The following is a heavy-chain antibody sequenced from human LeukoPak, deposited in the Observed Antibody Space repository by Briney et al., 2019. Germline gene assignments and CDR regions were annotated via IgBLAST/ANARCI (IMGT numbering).Heavy chain of an antibody. D-gene: IGHD1-26*01. J-gene: IGHJ4*02. CDR3: ASIVGAIFDY. CDR2: IYTSGST. V-gene: IGHV4-4*09. CDR1: GGSISSYY. Sequence: SETLSLTCTVSGGSISSYYWSWIRQPPGKGLEWIGYIYTSGSTNYNPSLKSRVTISVDTSKNRFSLKLSSVTAADTAVYYCASIVGAIFDYWGQGTLVTVSS.